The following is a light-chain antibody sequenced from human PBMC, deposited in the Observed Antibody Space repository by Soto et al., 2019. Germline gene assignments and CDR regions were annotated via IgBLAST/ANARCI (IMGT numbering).Light chain of an antibody. CDR2: GAS. Sequence: EIVLTQSQDTLCLSPGERAALSWRASQSVSSSYLARYQQKPGQAPRLLIYGASSRATGIPDRFSGSGSGTDFTLTISRLEPEDFAVYYCQQYDTSPRTFGQGTKVDIK. J-gene: IGKJ1*01. CDR3: QQYDTSPRT. V-gene: IGKV3-20*01. CDR1: QSVSSSY.